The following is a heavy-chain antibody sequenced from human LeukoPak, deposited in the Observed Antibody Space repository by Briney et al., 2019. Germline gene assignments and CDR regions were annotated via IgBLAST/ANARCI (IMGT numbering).Heavy chain of an antibody. J-gene: IGHJ4*02. Sequence: AAVKVSCKASGYTFTNYGISWVRQAPGQGLEWMGWISAYNGNTNYAQKLQVRVTMTTDTSTSTAYMEVRSLRSDDTAVYYCARETGSYKGNYFDYWGQGTLVTVSS. CDR3: ARETGSYKGNYFDY. CDR1: GYTFTNYG. D-gene: IGHD3-9*01. V-gene: IGHV1-18*04. CDR2: ISAYNGNT.